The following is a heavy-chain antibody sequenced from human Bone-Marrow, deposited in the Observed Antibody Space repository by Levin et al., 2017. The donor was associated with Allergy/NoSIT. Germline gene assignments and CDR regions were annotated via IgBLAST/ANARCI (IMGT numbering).Heavy chain of an antibody. J-gene: IGHJ4*02. D-gene: IGHD5-12*01. Sequence: PGGSLRLSCEASGFTFSSYEMTWVRQAPGKGLEWVAYTSASGSSVLYADSVKGRFTISRDNAKVYLQMNSLSAEDTAVYYCARGPENQWVPSYFDHWGQGTLVTVSP. CDR3: ARGPENQWVPSYFDH. CDR1: GFTFSSYE. CDR2: TSASGSSV. V-gene: IGHV3-48*03.